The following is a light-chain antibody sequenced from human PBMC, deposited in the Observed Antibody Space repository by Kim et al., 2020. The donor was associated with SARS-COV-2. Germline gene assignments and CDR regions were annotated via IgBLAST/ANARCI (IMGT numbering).Light chain of an antibody. CDR3: NSRDSSGNRYVV. Sequence: FGQTGRITCQGDSLRSYYASWYQQKPGQAPVLVIYGKNNRPSGIPDRFSGSSSGNTASLTITGAQAEDEADYYCNSRDSSGNRYVVFGGGTQLTVL. CDR1: SLRSYY. V-gene: IGLV3-19*01. J-gene: IGLJ2*01. CDR2: GKN.